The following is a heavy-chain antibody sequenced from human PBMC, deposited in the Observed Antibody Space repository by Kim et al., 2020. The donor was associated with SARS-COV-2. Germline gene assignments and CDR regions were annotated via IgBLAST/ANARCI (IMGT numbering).Heavy chain of an antibody. Sequence: GGSLRLSCAASGFTFSSYAMHWVRQAPGKGLEWVAVISYDGSNKYYADSVKGRFTISRDNSKNTLYLQMNSLRAEDTAVYYCARCMLRYFAAYGMDVWG. V-gene: IGHV3-30-3*01. CDR3: ARCMLRYFAAYGMDV. D-gene: IGHD3-9*01. CDR1: GFTFSSYA. CDR2: ISYDGSNK. J-gene: IGHJ6*02.